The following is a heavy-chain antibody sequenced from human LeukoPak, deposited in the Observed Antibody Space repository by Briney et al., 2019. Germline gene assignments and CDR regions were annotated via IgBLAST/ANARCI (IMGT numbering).Heavy chain of an antibody. D-gene: IGHD3/OR15-3a*01. CDR1: GGSFSAYY. J-gene: IGHJ4*02. CDR3: ARQTGSGLFILP. Sequence: SETLSLTCAVYGGSFSAYYWSWIRQPPGKGLEWIGSIYYSGNTYYNASLKSQVSISIDTSKDQFSLRLTSVTAADTAVYYCARQTGSGLFILPGGQGTLVTVSS. CDR2: IYYSGNT. V-gene: IGHV4-34*01.